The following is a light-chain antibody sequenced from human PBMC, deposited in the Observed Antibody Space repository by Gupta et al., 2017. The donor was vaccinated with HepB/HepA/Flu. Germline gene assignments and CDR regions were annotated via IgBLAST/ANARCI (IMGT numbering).Light chain of an antibody. V-gene: IGLV3-1*01. CDR2: QDS. CDR3: QVWDFTTGV. CDR1: KLGDKY. Sequence: SYALPQPPSVSVSPGQTASISCSGHKLGDKYTFWYQQKPGQSPLLVIYQDSKRPSGIPERFSGSSSGNTATLTISGTQAMDEAEYYCQVWDFTTGVFGPGTKVTVL. J-gene: IGLJ1*01.